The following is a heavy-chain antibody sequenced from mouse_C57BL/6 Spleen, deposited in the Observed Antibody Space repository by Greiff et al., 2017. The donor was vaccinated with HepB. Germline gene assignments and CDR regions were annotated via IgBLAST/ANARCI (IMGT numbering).Heavy chain of an antibody. CDR2: INPSNGGT. CDR3: ARDGAIYYGSSVYAMDY. J-gene: IGHJ4*01. Sequence: QVQLKQPGTELVKPGASVKLSCKASGYTFTSYWMHWVKQRPGQGLEWIGNINPSNGGTNYNEKFKSKATLTVDKSSSTAYMQLSSLTSEDSAVYYCARDGAIYYGSSVYAMDYWGQGTSVTVSS. D-gene: IGHD1-1*01. V-gene: IGHV1-53*01. CDR1: GYTFTSYW.